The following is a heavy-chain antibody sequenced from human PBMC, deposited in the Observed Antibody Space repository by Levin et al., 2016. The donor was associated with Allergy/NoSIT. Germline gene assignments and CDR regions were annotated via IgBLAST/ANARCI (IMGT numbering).Heavy chain of an antibody. V-gene: IGHV3-30*04. D-gene: IGHD7-27*01. CDR2: ISYDGSNK. Sequence: GESLKISCAASGFTFSSYAMHWVRQAPGKGLEWVAVISYDGSNKYYADSVKGRFTISRDNSKNTLYLQMNSLRAEDTAVYYCAREIWGFPYYYYYGMDVWGQGTTVTVSS. J-gene: IGHJ6*02. CDR3: AREIWGFPYYYYYGMDV. CDR1: GFTFSSYA.